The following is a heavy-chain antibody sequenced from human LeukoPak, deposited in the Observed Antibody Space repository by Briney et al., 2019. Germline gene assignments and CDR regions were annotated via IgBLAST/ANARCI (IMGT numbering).Heavy chain of an antibody. V-gene: IGHV3-49*04. J-gene: IGHJ4*02. CDR1: GFTFGDYA. CDR2: IRSKAYGGTT. CDR3: TRDPYYYDSSGYYYERRFDY. D-gene: IGHD3-22*01. Sequence: GGSLRLSCTASGFTFGDYAMSWVRQAPGKGLEWVGFIRSKAYGGTTEYAASVKGRFTISRDDSKSIAYLQMNSLKTEDTAVYHCTRDPYYYDSSGYYYERRFDYWGQGTLVTVSS.